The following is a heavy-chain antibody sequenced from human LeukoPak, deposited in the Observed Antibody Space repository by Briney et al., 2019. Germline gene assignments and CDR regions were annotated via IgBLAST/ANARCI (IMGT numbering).Heavy chain of an antibody. CDR1: GFSLSSYA. J-gene: IGHJ5*02. D-gene: IGHD5-18*01. Sequence: GGSLRLSCAASGFSLSSYAMSWVRQAPGKGLEWVSAISSSDDGTYHADSVKGRFTISRDNSKNTLYLQMNSLRAEDTAVYYCAREDTENWFDPWGQGTLVTVSS. CDR3: AREDTENWFDP. CDR2: ISSSDDGT. V-gene: IGHV3-23*01.